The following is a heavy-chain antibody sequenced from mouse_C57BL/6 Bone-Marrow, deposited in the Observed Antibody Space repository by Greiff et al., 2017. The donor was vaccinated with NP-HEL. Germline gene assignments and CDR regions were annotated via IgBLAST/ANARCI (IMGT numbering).Heavy chain of an antibody. D-gene: IGHD2-1*01. CDR3: ARDSLIGNHPYYFDY. CDR2: ISDGGSYT. V-gene: IGHV5-4*01. CDR1: GFTFSSYA. Sequence: EVQVVESGGGLVKPGGSLKLSCAASGFTFSSYAMSWVRQTPEKRLEWVATISDGGSYTYYPDNVKGRFTISRDNAKNNLYLQMSHLKSEDTAMYYCARDSLIGNHPYYFDYWGQGTTLTVSS. J-gene: IGHJ2*01.